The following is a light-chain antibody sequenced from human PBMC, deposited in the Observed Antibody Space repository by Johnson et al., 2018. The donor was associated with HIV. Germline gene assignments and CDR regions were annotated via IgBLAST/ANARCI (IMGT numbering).Light chain of an antibody. Sequence: QLVLTQPPSVSAAPGQKVTISCSGSSSNIGNNYVSWYQQFPGTAPKVLIYDNHKRPSGIPDLFSGSKSGTSATLGITGLQTGDEADYYCGTWDSSLSAFYVFGTGTKVTVL. V-gene: IGLV1-51*01. J-gene: IGLJ1*01. CDR1: SSNIGNNY. CDR3: GTWDSSLSAFYV. CDR2: DNH.